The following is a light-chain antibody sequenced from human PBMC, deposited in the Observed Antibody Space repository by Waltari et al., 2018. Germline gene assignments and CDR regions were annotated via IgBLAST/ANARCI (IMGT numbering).Light chain of an antibody. CDR2: GAS. CDR3: QHYVSLPAT. J-gene: IGKJ1*01. Sequence: IVLTQSPGTLSLSPGERSTLSCRASQSVSRSLAWYQQKPGQAPKLLIHGASTRATGIPDRFTGSGSGTDFSLTISSLEPEDFAIYFCQHYVSLPATFGQGTKVEIK. CDR1: QSVSRS. V-gene: IGKV3-20*01.